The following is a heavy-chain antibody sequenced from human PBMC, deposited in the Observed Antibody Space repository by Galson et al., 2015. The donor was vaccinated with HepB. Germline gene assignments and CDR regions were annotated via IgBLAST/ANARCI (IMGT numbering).Heavy chain of an antibody. CDR3: VRTWGY. Sequence: SVKVSCKASGHTSTRYSIHWVRQAPGQGFEWMGVINPSGGSTSYAQKLQGRVTMTRETSTSTVFMELSSLTSEDTAVYFCVRTWGYWGQGAPVAVS. J-gene: IGHJ4*02. CDR2: INPSGGST. V-gene: IGHV1-46*04. CDR1: GHTSTRYS. D-gene: IGHD7-27*01.